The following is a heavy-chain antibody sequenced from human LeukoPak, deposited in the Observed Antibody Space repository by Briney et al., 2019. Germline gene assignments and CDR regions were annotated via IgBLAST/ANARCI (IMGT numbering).Heavy chain of an antibody. Sequence: GGSLRLSCAASGFTFSSYSMNWVRQAPGKGLEWVSSISSSSSYIYYADSAKGRFTISRDNAKNSLYLQMNSLRAEDTAVYYCAREFITLELRDWGQGTLVTVSS. CDR1: GFTFSSYS. CDR3: AREFITLELRD. D-gene: IGHD1-7*01. CDR2: ISSSSSYI. V-gene: IGHV3-21*01. J-gene: IGHJ4*02.